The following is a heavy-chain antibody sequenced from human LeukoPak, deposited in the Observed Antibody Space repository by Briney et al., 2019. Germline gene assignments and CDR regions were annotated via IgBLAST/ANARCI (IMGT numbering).Heavy chain of an antibody. Sequence: GGSLRLSCTASGFTFGDYAMSWFRQAPGKGLEWVGFIRSKAYGGTTEYAASVKGRFTISRDDSKSIAYLQMNSLKTEDTAVYYCTRGRGATTYYYYYMDVWGKGTTVTVSS. CDR3: TRGRGATTYYYYYMDV. CDR1: GFTFGDYA. CDR2: IRSKAYGGTT. J-gene: IGHJ6*03. V-gene: IGHV3-49*03. D-gene: IGHD1-26*01.